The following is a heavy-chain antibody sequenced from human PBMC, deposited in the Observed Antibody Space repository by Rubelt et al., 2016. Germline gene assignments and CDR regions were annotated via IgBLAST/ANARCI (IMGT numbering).Heavy chain of an antibody. Sequence: VRLVESGGGLVKPGGSLRISCAASGFTSSNAWMDWVRQAPGKGLEWVTFIRYDGSNAYYADSVKGRFSVSRDDSKNTLYLQMNSLRAEDTAIYYCVKDHLPLRVHDSSGCGYWGQGTLVTVSS. CDR3: VKDHLPLRVHDSSGCGY. CDR2: IRYDGSNA. D-gene: IGHD3-22*01. CDR1: GFTSSNAW. J-gene: IGHJ4*02. V-gene: IGHV3-30*02.